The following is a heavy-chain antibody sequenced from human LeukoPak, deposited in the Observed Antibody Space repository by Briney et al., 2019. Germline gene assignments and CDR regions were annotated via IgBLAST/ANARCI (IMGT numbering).Heavy chain of an antibody. D-gene: IGHD3-16*01. CDR3: AKGGGDPYYYYYGMDV. CDR2: ISGSGGST. CDR1: GFTFSSYA. V-gene: IGHV3-23*01. Sequence: GGSLRLSRAASGFTFSSYAMSWVRQAPGKGLEWVSAISGSGGSTYYADSVKGRFTISRDNSKNTLYLQMNSLRAEDTAVYYCAKGGGDPYYYYYGMDVWGQGTTVTVSS. J-gene: IGHJ6*02.